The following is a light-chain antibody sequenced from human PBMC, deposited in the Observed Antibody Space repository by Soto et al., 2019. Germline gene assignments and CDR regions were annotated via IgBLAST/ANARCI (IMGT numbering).Light chain of an antibody. CDR2: DAS. CDR1: ESIGNY. Sequence: EVVLTQSPATLSLSPGERATLSCRASESIGNYLAWYQQKLGQAPKLLIDDASHRAIGIPGRFSGDGSWTDFTLTISSLEPEDCAVYYCQWRSDWPPRLTFGGGTKVESK. CDR3: QWRSDWPPRLT. J-gene: IGKJ4*01. V-gene: IGKV3-11*01.